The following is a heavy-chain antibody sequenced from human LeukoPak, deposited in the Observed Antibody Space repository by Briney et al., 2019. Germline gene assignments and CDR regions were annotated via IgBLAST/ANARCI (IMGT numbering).Heavy chain of an antibody. D-gene: IGHD3-22*01. CDR3: ASRGSSGYYLKAQFDY. CDR1: GGTFSSYA. V-gene: IGHV1-69*05. Sequence: ASVKVSCKASGGTFSSYAISWVRQAPGQGLEWMGGIIPIFGTANYAQKFQGRVTITTDESTSTAYMELSSLRSEDTAVYYCASRGSSGYYLKAQFDYWGQGTLVTVCS. CDR2: IIPIFGTA. J-gene: IGHJ4*02.